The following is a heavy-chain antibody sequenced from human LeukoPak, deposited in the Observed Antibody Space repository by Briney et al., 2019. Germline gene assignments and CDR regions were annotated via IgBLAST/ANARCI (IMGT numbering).Heavy chain of an antibody. Sequence: GESLEISCKGSGYSFTTYWIGWVRQMPGKGLEWMGIIYPGDSDTRYSPSFQGQVTISADKSISTAYLQWSSLKAPDTAMYYCARYSGSYWSDAFDIWGQGTMVTVSS. D-gene: IGHD1-26*01. CDR2: IYPGDSDT. CDR1: GYSFTTYW. V-gene: IGHV5-51*01. J-gene: IGHJ3*02. CDR3: ARYSGSYWSDAFDI.